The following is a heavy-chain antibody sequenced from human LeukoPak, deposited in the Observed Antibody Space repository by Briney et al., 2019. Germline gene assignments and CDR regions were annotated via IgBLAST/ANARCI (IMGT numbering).Heavy chain of an antibody. CDR1: GYTFTSYA. CDR3: AREWAGPPGYDSSGRRSGDAFDI. J-gene: IGHJ3*02. D-gene: IGHD3-22*01. Sequence: ASVKVSCKASGYTFTSYAMNWVRQAPGQGLEWMGWINTNTGNPTYAQGFTGRFVFSLDTSVSTAYLQISSLKAEDTAVYYCAREWAGPPGYDSSGRRSGDAFDIWGQGTMVTVSS. CDR2: INTNTGNP. V-gene: IGHV7-4-1*02.